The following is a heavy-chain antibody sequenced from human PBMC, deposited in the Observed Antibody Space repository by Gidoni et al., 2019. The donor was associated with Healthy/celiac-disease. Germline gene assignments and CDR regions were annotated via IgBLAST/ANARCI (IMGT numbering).Heavy chain of an antibody. V-gene: IGHV3-48*04. CDR2: ISGNSRAI. J-gene: IGHJ6*02. CDR1: GFTFSSYS. CDR3: ARDLTRVGGMDV. Sequence: EVQLVESGGGLVQPGGSLRLSCEASGFTFSSYSMNWVRQAPGKGLEWVSYISGNSRAIYYADSLKGRFTISRDNAKNSLYLQVNCLRAEDTAVYYCARDLTRVGGMDVWGQGTTVTVSS. D-gene: IGHD1-26*01.